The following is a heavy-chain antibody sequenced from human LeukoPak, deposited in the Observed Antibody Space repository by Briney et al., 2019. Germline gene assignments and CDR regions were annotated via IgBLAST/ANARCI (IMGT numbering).Heavy chain of an antibody. CDR2: ISSSSSTI. J-gene: IGHJ4*02. V-gene: IGHV3-48*01. Sequence: GGSLRLSCAASGFTFSSYSMNWVRQAPGKGLEWVSHISSSSSTIYYADSVKGRFTISRDNAKNSLYLQMSSLRAEDTAVYYCARVVLSMAYFDSWGQGTLVTVSS. CDR1: GFTFSSYS. D-gene: IGHD2/OR15-2a*01. CDR3: ARVVLSMAYFDS.